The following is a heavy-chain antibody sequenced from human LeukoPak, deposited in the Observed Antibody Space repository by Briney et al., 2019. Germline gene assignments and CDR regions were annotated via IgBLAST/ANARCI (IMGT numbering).Heavy chain of an antibody. J-gene: IGHJ3*02. Sequence: PGGSLRLSCAASGFTFSSYAMSWVRQAPGKGLEWVSAISGSGGSTYYANSVKGRFTISRDNSKNTLYLQMNSLRAEDTAVYYCAKDVAVTMMGDRLDIWGQGTMVTVSS. V-gene: IGHV3-23*01. CDR1: GFTFSSYA. CDR2: ISGSGGST. D-gene: IGHD3-22*01. CDR3: AKDVAVTMMGDRLDI.